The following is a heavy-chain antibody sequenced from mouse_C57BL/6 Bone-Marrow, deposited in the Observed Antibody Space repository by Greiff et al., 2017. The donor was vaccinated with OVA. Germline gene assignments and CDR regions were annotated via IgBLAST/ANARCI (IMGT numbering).Heavy chain of an antibody. D-gene: IGHD1-1*01. J-gene: IGHJ3*01. CDR2: SRNKANDYTT. CDR3: ARDAGGSSPFAY. Sequence: EVHLVESGGGLVQSGRSLRLSCATSGFTFSDFYMEWVRQAPGKGLEWIAASRNKANDYTTEYSASVKGRFIVSRDTSQSILYLQMNALRAEDTAIYYCARDAGGSSPFAYWGQGTLVTVSA. CDR1: GFTFSDFY. V-gene: IGHV7-1*01.